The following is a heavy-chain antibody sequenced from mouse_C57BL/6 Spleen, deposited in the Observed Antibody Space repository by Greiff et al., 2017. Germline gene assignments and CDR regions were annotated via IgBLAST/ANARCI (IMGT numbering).Heavy chain of an antibody. CDR1: GYTFTSYT. D-gene: IGHD1-1*01. Sequence: LVESGAELARPGASVKMSCKASGYTFTSYTLPWVKQRPGQGLEWIGYINPSSGYTKYNQKFKDKATLTADKSSSTAYMQLSSLTSEDSAVYYCANYYGSSYGYWYFDVWGTGTTVTVSS. CDR2: INPSSGYT. V-gene: IGHV1-4*01. J-gene: IGHJ1*03. CDR3: ANYYGSSYGYWYFDV.